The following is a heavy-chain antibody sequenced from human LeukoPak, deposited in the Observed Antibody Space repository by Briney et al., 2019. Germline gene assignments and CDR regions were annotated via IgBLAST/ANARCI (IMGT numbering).Heavy chain of an antibody. Sequence: SETLSLTCTVSGYSISSGYYWGWIRQPPGKGLEWIGSIYHSGSTYYNPSLKSRVTISVDTSKNQFSLKLSSVTAADTAVYYCARSFDTRRYYYDSSGYYGLSDYWGQGTLVTVSS. V-gene: IGHV4-38-2*02. D-gene: IGHD3-22*01. J-gene: IGHJ4*02. CDR2: IYHSGST. CDR3: ARSFDTRRYYYDSSGYYGLSDY. CDR1: GYSISSGYY.